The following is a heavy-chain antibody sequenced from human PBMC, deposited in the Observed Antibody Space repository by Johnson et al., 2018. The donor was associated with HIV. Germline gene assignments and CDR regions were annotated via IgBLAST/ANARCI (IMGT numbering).Heavy chain of an antibody. CDR2: ITNNGGST. CDR3: ATDYNFWSGRPDSFDV. D-gene: IGHD3-3*01. CDR1: GFTFSDYP. J-gene: IGHJ3*01. V-gene: IGHV3-64*01. Sequence: VQLVESGGGLVQPGGSLRLSCAASGFTFSDYPMHWVRQAPGTGLDYVSRITNNGGSTYYVNSVKGRFTISRDNSKNTLYLQMDSLRAEDMAVYYCATDYNFWSGRPDSFDVWGQGTMVTVSS.